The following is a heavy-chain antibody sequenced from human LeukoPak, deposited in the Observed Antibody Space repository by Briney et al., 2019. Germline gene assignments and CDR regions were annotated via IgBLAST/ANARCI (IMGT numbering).Heavy chain of an antibody. V-gene: IGHV4-61*02. J-gene: IGHJ5*02. CDR3: ATSPVTTWWFDP. Sequence: SETLSLTCTVSGGSISSGSYSWNWIRQPAGKGLEWIGRMYSSGTTNYNPSLKRRATISVDTSKNQFSLKLSSVTASDTAVYYCATSPVTTWWFDPWGQGTLVTVSS. CDR2: MYSSGTT. D-gene: IGHD4-17*01. CDR1: GGSISSGSYS.